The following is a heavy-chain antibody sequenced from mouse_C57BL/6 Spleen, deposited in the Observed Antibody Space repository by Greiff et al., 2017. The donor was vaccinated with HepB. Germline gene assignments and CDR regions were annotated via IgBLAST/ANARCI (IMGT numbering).Heavy chain of an antibody. Sequence: EVQRVESGGGLVKPGGSLKLSCAASGFTFSSYAMSWVRQTPEKRLEWVATISDGGSYTYYPDNVKGRFTISRDNAKNNLYLQMSHLKSEDTAMYYCARGDTTVVAPFAYWGQGTLVTVSA. CDR1: GFTFSSYA. D-gene: IGHD1-1*01. V-gene: IGHV5-4*01. CDR3: ARGDTTVVAPFAY. J-gene: IGHJ3*01. CDR2: ISDGGSYT.